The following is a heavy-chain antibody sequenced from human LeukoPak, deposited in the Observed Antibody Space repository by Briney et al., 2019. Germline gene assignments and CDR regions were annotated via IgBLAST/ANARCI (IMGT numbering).Heavy chain of an antibody. D-gene: IGHD4-17*01. J-gene: IGHJ4*02. CDR2: TSDDGTNE. CDR1: GFAFNKYA. Sequence: HPGGSLRLSCAASGFAFNKYAMHWVCQAQGKGLEWVAATSDDGTNEYYADSVKGRFTISRDNSKNTLFLQMSSLRTDDTASYYCVRDRLYGDYKTEFDYWGQGILVTVSA. CDR3: VRDRLYGDYKTEFDY. V-gene: IGHV3-30-3*01.